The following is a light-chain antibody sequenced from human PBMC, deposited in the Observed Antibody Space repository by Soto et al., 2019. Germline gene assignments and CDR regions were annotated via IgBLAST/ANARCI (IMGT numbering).Light chain of an antibody. CDR2: AAS. V-gene: IGKV3-20*01. CDR1: QSLSNNY. CDR3: QQYGTSPPIT. J-gene: IGKJ5*01. Sequence: IVLTQSPGTLSLSPGERATLSCRASQSLSNNYLAWYQQKPGQAPRLLIYAASSRATGIPDRFSGSGSGTDFTLTISRLEPEDFAVYYCQQYGTSPPITFGQGTRLEIK.